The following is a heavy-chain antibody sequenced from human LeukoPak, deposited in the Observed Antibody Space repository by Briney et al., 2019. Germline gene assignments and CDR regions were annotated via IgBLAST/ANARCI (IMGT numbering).Heavy chain of an antibody. V-gene: IGHV4-59*02. CDR3: ARGSLGYCSGGSCYYFDY. CDR2: IYHTGST. CDR1: GGSVSDYY. J-gene: IGHJ4*02. D-gene: IGHD2-15*01. Sequence: SETLSLTCTISGGSVSDYYWSWIRQSPGKGLEWIGYIYHTGSTSYSPSLKSRVTISADTSQNQFSLKLSSVTAADTAVYYCARGSLGYCSGGSCYYFDYWGQGTLVTVSS.